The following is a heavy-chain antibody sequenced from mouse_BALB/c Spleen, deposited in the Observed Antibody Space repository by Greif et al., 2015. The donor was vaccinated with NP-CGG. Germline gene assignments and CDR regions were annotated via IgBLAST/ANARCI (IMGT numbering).Heavy chain of an antibody. CDR2: ISSGGSYT. V-gene: IGHV5-6*01. Sequence: EVQLVESGGDLVKPGGSLKLSCAASGFTFSSYGMSWVRQTPDKRLEWVATISSGGSYTYYPDSVKGRFTISRDNAKNNLYLQMSSLKSEDTAMYYCARHGGYFPYYAMDYWGQGTSVTVSS. CDR1: GFTFSSYG. J-gene: IGHJ4*01. CDR3: ARHGGYFPYYAMDY. D-gene: IGHD2-3*01.